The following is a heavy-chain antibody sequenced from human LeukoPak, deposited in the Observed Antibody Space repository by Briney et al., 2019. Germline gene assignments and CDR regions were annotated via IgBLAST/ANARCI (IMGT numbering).Heavy chain of an antibody. CDR3: ARDYYDSSGYYSCSGY. J-gene: IGHJ4*02. D-gene: IGHD3-22*01. CDR1: GGTFSSYA. CDR2: IIPIFGTA. Sequence: SVRVSCKASGGTFSSYAISWVRQAPGQGLEWMGGIIPIFGTANYAQKFQGRVTITADESTSTAYMELSSLRSEDTAVYYCARDYYDSSGYYSCSGYWGQGTLVTVSS. V-gene: IGHV1-69*01.